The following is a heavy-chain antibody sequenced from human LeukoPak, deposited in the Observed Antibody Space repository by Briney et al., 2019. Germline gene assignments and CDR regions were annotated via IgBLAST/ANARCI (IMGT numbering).Heavy chain of an antibody. V-gene: IGHV1-8*01. Sequence: ASVKVSCKASGYTFTNFDINWVRQAPGQGLEWMGWMNPVSGNAGSAQKFQGRVTMTRDTSISTAYMELSRLRSDDTAVYYCARTNQEYQLLSYYYYYMDVWGKGTTVTVSS. D-gene: IGHD2-2*01. CDR3: ARTNQEYQLLSYYYYYMDV. CDR1: GYTFTNFD. J-gene: IGHJ6*03. CDR2: MNPVSGNA.